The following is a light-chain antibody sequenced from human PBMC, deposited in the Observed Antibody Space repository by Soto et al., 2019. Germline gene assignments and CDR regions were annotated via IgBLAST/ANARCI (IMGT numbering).Light chain of an antibody. V-gene: IGKV1-5*01. J-gene: IGKJ2*01. Sequence: QLTQTPSNQFACVGDRVTITCRDSQSISTWLAWCQQKPGKAPDLLIYDASSLESGVPSRFSGSGSGTEFTLTISSLQPDDFATYYCQHYNSYPYTFGQRTKVDIK. CDR2: DAS. CDR3: QHYNSYPYT. CDR1: QSISTW.